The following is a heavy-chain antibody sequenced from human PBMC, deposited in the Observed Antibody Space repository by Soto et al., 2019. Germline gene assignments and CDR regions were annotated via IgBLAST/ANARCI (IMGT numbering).Heavy chain of an antibody. J-gene: IGHJ4*02. Sequence: TGGSLRLSCAASGFTFSSYAMHWVRQAPGKGLEWVAVISYDGSNKYYADSVKGRFTISRDNSKNTLYLQMDSLRAEDTAVYYCARDLSHYDSSGYYWGQGTLVTVSS. CDR3: ARDLSHYDSSGYY. D-gene: IGHD3-22*01. CDR1: GFTFSSYA. CDR2: ISYDGSNK. V-gene: IGHV3-30-3*01.